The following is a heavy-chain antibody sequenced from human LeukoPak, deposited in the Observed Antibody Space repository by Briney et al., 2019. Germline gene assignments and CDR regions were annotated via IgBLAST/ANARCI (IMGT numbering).Heavy chain of an antibody. D-gene: IGHD3-10*01. CDR2: IIPSDGST. V-gene: IGHV1-46*01. CDR3: ARGKVVTMVRGVIITYFDY. J-gene: IGHJ4*02. CDR1: GYXFTRYF. Sequence: ASVKVSCKASGYXFTRYFMHWVRQAPGQGLEWMGIIIPSDGSTSYAQKFQGRVTMTRDTSTSTVYMELSSLRSEDTAVYYCARGKVVTMVRGVIITYFDYWGQGTLVTVSS.